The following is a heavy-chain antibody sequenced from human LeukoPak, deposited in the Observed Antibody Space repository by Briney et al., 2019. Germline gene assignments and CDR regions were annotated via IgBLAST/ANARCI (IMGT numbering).Heavy chain of an antibody. CDR3: ARSRYYYDTSGYAY. V-gene: IGHV4-59*01. J-gene: IGHJ4*02. CDR1: DDSINTYY. Sequence: SETLSLTCTVSDDSINTYYWSWIRQPPGKGLEWIGYIYHSGSTNYNPSLRSRVTISVDTSKSQLSLKLNSVTAADTAVYYCARSRYYYDTSGYAYWGQGTHVTVSS. D-gene: IGHD3-22*01. CDR2: IYHSGST.